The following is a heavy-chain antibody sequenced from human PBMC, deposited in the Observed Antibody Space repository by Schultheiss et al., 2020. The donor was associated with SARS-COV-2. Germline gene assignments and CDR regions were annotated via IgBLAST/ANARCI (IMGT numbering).Heavy chain of an antibody. D-gene: IGHD3-3*02. CDR1: GFTFDDYA. CDR2: IWYDGSNK. J-gene: IGHJ6*02. V-gene: IGHV3-33*08. CDR3: ARGISGMDV. Sequence: GGSLRLSCAASGFTFDDYAMHWVRQAPGKGLEWVAVIWYDGSNKYYADSVKGRFTISRDNSKNTLYLQMNSLRAEDTAVYYCARGISGMDVWGQGTTVTVSS.